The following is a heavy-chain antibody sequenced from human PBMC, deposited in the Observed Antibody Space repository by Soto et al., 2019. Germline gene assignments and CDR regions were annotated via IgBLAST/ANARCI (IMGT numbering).Heavy chain of an antibody. Sequence: PGGSLRFSCAASGFTFSSFGMHWVRQAPGKGLEWVAVISYDGTEEKYADSVKGRATVSRDNSKNTVYLQMNRLRGDDSAIYYCAKGRFDVVTISPFDHWGQGTLVTVSS. CDR2: ISYDGTEE. J-gene: IGHJ4*01. CDR3: AKGRFDVVTISPFDH. D-gene: IGHD3-3*02. V-gene: IGHV3-30*18. CDR1: GFTFSSFG.